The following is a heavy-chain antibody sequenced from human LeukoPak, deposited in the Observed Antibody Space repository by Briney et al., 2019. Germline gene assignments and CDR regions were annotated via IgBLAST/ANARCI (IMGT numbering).Heavy chain of an antibody. V-gene: IGHV1-46*03. J-gene: IGHJ4*02. D-gene: IGHD6-6*01. CDR3: ASATYSSSFDY. Sequence: ASVKVSCMASGYTFTSYYMHLVRQPPAQGLEWMGIINPSGGSTSYAQKFQGRVTMTRNTSTSTVYMELSSLRSEDTAVYYCASATYSSSFDYWGQGTLVTVSS. CDR2: INPSGGST. CDR1: GYTFTSYY.